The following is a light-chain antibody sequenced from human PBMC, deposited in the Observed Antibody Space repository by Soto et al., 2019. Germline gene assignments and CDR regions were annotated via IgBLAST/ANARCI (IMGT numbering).Light chain of an antibody. V-gene: IGKV3-15*01. CDR2: GAS. J-gene: IGKJ5*01. Sequence: EIVLTLSQGTLSVSPGEGVTLSCLASQTVPSRIAWYQQKPGQAPSLLIYGASTRATGVPDRFSGTGSGTEFTLTISSLKSEDYAVYYCQQYKSWPPITFGQGTRLEI. CDR1: QTVPSR. CDR3: QQYKSWPPIT.